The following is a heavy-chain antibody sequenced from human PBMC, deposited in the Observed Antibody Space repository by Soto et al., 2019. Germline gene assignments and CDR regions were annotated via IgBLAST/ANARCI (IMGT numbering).Heavy chain of an antibody. CDR2: IYHTGST. CDR1: GGSISTTNW. Sequence: QVQLQESGPGLVKPSGTLSLTCAVSGGSISTTNWWSWVRQPPGRGPEWIGEIYHTGSTNYNPSLQVRVPLAGDKSHHHCSLKQRPVTAADPAENYRAGDNPVRGVVITGWFDPWGQGTLVTVSS. V-gene: IGHV4-4*02. D-gene: IGHD3-3*01. J-gene: IGHJ5*02. CDR3: AGDNPVRGVVITGWFDP.